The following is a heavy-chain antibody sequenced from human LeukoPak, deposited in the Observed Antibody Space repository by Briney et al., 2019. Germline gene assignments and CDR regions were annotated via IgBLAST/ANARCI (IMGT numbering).Heavy chain of an antibody. CDR2: ISSSSRAI. V-gene: IGHV3-48*02. CDR3: ARSDCGGDCYLIDY. CDR1: GFTFSSYT. J-gene: IGHJ4*02. Sequence: GGSLRLSCAASGFTFSSYTMNWVRQAPGKGLEWVSYISSSSRAIYYPDSVKGRFTVSRDDAQTSLYLQINSLRDEDTAVYYCARSDCGGDCYLIDYWGQGALVTVSS. D-gene: IGHD2-21*02.